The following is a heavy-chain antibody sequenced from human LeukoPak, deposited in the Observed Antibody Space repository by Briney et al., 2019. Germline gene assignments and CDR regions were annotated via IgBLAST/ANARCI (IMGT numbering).Heavy chain of an antibody. V-gene: IGHV4-59*12. Sequence: SETLSLTCTVSGASITSYYWIWIRQPPGKGLEWVGYIYYSGSTNYNPSLKSRVTISVDTSRTQFSLKLSSVTAADTAVYYCARECSGGSCYSGNYWGQGTLVTVSS. D-gene: IGHD2-15*01. CDR3: ARECSGGSCYSGNY. CDR2: IYYSGST. J-gene: IGHJ4*02. CDR1: GASITSYY.